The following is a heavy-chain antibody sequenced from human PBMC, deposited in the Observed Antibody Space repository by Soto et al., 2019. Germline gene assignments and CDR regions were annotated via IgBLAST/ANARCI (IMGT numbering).Heavy chain of an antibody. CDR1: GGSFSGYY. CDR2: INHSGST. D-gene: IGHD4-17*01. CDR3: ARVDYDAFDY. V-gene: IGHV4-34*01. Sequence: SETLSLTCAVYGGSFSGYYWSWIRQPPGKGLEWIGEINHSGSTNYNPSLKSRVTISVDTSKNQFSLKLSSVTAADTAVYYCARVDYDAFDYWGQGTLVTVPQ. J-gene: IGHJ4*02.